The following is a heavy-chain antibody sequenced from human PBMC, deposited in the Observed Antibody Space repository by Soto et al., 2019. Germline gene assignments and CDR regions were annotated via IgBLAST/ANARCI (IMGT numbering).Heavy chain of an antibody. CDR1: GFTFSSYG. V-gene: IGHV3-30*18. Sequence: GGSLRLSCAASGFTFSSYGMHWVRQAPGKGLEWVAVISYDGSNKYYADSVKGRFTISRDNSKNTLYLQMNSLRAEDTAVYYCAKPPYYYDSSGYSRYFDYWGQGTLVTVSS. CDR2: ISYDGSNK. CDR3: AKPPYYYDSSGYSRYFDY. D-gene: IGHD3-22*01. J-gene: IGHJ4*02.